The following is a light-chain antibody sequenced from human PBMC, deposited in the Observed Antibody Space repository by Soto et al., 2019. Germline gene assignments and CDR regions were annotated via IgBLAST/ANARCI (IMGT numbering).Light chain of an antibody. CDR3: NSYTSSSTPQVV. Sequence: QSALTQPASVSGSPGQSITISCTGTRSDVGGDNYVSWYQQYPGKAPKLLIYEFSNRPSGVSNRFSGSKSGNTASLTISGLQAEDEADYYCNSYTSSSTPQVVFGGGTKLTVL. V-gene: IGLV2-14*01. CDR1: RSDVGGDNY. CDR2: EFS. J-gene: IGLJ2*01.